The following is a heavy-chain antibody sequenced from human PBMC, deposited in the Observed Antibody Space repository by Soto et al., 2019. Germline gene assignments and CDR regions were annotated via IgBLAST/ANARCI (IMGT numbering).Heavy chain of an antibody. CDR2: IVPIFGAA. V-gene: IGHV1-69*01. CDR1: GGSFRNYA. Sequence: QVQLVQSGAGVKKPGSSVKVSCKASGGSFRNYAISWVRQAPGQGLEWMGGIVPIFGAANYTQKFQGRVTITADASTSTVYMDLSSLRSEDTAVYYCARSFTKSRRGGVAFDYWGQGTLLTVSP. CDR3: ARSFTKSRRGGVAFDY. J-gene: IGHJ4*02. D-gene: IGHD3-3*01.